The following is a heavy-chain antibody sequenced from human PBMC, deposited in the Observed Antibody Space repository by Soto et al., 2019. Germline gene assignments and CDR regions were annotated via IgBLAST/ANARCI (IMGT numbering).Heavy chain of an antibody. V-gene: IGHV3-66*01. Sequence: PGGSLRLSCAASGFTVSNHYMSWVRQAPGKGLEWVSLTYTDGNTYYADSVKGRFTVSRDNSKNTLYLQMNSLRVEDTAVYYRARDSWFNCWGQGALVTVSS. J-gene: IGHJ4*02. CDR3: ARDSWFNC. CDR2: TYTDGNT. CDR1: GFTVSNHY.